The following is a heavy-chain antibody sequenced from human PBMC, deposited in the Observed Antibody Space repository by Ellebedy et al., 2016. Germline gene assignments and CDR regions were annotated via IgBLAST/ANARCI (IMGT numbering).Heavy chain of an antibody. CDR2: ISSSGTI. CDR3: SRDRSWRSNDPDDY. D-gene: IGHD1-1*01. J-gene: IGHJ4*02. CDR1: GFIFSDYY. V-gene: IGHV3-11*01. Sequence: GESLKISCAASGFIFSDYYMSWIRQAPGKGLEWVSFISSSGTIYYAASVKGRFTISRDNAKNSLYLQMNSLRAEDTAVYYCSRDRSWRSNDPDDYWGQGTLVIVSS.